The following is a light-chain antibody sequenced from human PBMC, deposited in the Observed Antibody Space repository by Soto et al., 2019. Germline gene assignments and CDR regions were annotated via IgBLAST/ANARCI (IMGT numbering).Light chain of an antibody. Sequence: EIVMTQSPATLSVSPGESATLSCRASQSVASHLAWYQQKPGQAPRLLIFGASVRATGIPARFSGSGSGTEFVLTIDSLQSEDCAVYYCHQYNDWPSITFGQGTRLEI. CDR2: GAS. J-gene: IGKJ5*01. CDR1: QSVASH. CDR3: HQYNDWPSIT. V-gene: IGKV3-15*01.